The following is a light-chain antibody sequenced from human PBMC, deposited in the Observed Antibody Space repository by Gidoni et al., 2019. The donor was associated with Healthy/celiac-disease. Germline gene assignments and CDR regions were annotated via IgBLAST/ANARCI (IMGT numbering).Light chain of an antibody. CDR1: QSVSSSY. CDR3: QHYGGSPLYT. J-gene: IGKJ2*01. CDR2: GAS. V-gene: IGKV3-20*01. Sequence: ELVFTQSPGTLPLSPGERATLSCRASQSVSSSYLAWYQQKPGQAPRLLIYGASSRATGTPDRFSGSGSGTDFTLTISRLEPEDFAVYFCQHYGGSPLYTFGQGTKLEIK.